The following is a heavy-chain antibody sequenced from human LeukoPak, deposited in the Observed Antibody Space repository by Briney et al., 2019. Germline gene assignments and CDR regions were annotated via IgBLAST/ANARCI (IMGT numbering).Heavy chain of an antibody. CDR3: ARELLGAGYGFDY. J-gene: IGHJ4*02. CDR2: INPTSGGT. CDR1: GYAFTDYY. V-gene: IGHV1-2*02. D-gene: IGHD3-16*01. Sequence: ASVKVSCKASGYAFTDYYIHWVRQAPGHGLEWMGWINPTSGGTNYAQKFQGRVTMTGDTSICTANMDLSRLISDDTAVYYCARELLGAGYGFDYWGQGTLVTVSS.